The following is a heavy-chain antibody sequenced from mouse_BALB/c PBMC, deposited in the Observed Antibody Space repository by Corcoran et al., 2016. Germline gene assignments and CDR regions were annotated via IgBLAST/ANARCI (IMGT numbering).Heavy chain of an antibody. Sequence: EVQLQQSGAELVKPGASVKLYCTASGFNIKDTYMHWVKRRPEQGLEWIGRIDPANGHTKYDPKFQGKATITAHTSSNTAYLQLSSLTSEDTAVYYCAREGLGKGFAYWGQGTLVTVSA. CDR3: AREGLGKGFAY. CDR1: GFNIKDTY. J-gene: IGHJ3*01. V-gene: IGHV14-3*02. D-gene: IGHD4-1*01. CDR2: IDPANGHT.